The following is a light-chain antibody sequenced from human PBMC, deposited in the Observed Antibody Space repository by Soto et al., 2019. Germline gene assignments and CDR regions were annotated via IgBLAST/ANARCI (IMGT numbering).Light chain of an antibody. V-gene: IGKV1-39*01. Sequence: DIQMTQSPSSLSASVGDRVTITCRASQSISSYLNWYQQKPGKAPKLLIYAASSLQSGVPSRFSGSVSGTDFTLPISSLQPEDFATYYCQQSYSTPRTFGQGTRLEIK. CDR3: QQSYSTPRT. CDR1: QSISSY. J-gene: IGKJ5*01. CDR2: AAS.